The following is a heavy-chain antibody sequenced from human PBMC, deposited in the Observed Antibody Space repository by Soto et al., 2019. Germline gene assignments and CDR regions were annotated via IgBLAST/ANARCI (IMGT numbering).Heavy chain of an antibody. CDR1: GGSFSGYY. D-gene: IGHD3-16*02. V-gene: IGHV4-34*01. Sequence: PSETLSLTCAVYGGSFSGYYWSWIRQPPGKGLEWIGEINHSGSTNYNPSLKSRVTISVDTSKNQFSLKLSSVTAADTAVYYCARGPRADYVWGSYRYPRAWFDPWGQGTPVTVSS. CDR3: ARGPRADYVWGSYRYPRAWFDP. CDR2: INHSGST. J-gene: IGHJ5*02.